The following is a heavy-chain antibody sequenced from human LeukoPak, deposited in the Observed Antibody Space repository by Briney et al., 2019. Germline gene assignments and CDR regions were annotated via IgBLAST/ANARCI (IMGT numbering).Heavy chain of an antibody. CDR1: GFTFSSYS. Sequence: GGSLRLSCAASGFTFSSYSMNWVRQAPGKGLEWVSSISSSSYIYYADSVKGRFTISRDNAKNSLYLQMNSLRAEDTAVYYCARDFNCRGAACYYYYGMDVWGQGTTVTVSS. CDR2: ISSSSYI. D-gene: IGHD1-20*01. V-gene: IGHV3-21*01. J-gene: IGHJ6*02. CDR3: ARDFNCRGAACYYYYGMDV.